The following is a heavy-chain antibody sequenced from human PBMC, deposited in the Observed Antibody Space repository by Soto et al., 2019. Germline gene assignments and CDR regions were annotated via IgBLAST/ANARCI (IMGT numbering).Heavy chain of an antibody. J-gene: IGHJ4*02. D-gene: IGHD6-13*01. CDR3: ANREAVGTLAS. CDR1: GFASNIYT. V-gene: IGHV3-23*01. CDR2: INSGGDHT. Sequence: GGSLRLSCAASGFASNIYTMTWVRQVPGKGLEWVAAINSGGDHTYYADVARGRFTISRDNSNNTLFLQVDSLRAEDTAVYHCANREAVGTLASWGQGTLVTVSS.